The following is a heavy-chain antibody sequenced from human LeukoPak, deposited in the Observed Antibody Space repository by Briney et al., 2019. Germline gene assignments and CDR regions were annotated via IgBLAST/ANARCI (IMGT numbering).Heavy chain of an antibody. Sequence: SETLSLTRTVSGGSISSSSYYWGWIRQPPGKGLEWIGSIYYSGSTYYNPSLKSRVTISVDTSKNQFSLKLSSVTAADTAVYYCARGTKRFDYWGQGTLVTVSS. CDR2: IYYSGST. D-gene: IGHD2-8*01. CDR3: ARGTKRFDY. J-gene: IGHJ4*02. V-gene: IGHV4-39*07. CDR1: GGSISSSSYY.